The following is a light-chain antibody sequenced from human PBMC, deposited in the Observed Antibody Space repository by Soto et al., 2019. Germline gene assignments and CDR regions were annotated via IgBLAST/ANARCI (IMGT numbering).Light chain of an antibody. Sequence: QFALSQPASVSVSPGQSITISCTGTSSDVGGFEYVSWYQHQPGKAPKLIIYDVTKRPSGVSNRFSGSKSGNTASLTISGIQAEDEGDYYCGSITRSSTSVFGTGTKVTVL. V-gene: IGLV2-14*01. CDR3: GSITRSSTSV. J-gene: IGLJ1*01. CDR2: DVT. CDR1: SSDVGGFEY.